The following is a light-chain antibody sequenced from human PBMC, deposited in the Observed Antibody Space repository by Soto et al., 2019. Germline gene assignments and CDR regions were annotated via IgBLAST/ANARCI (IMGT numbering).Light chain of an antibody. CDR3: QQYNHWPPKMD. Sequence: EIVMTQSPGTLSVSPGERATLSCRASQSMTNNFAWYQQKVGQAPRLLIYGASTRATGVPARFRGSGSGTDFTLTISSLQSEDSAVYYCQQYNHWPPKMDFGPWTKVAIK. J-gene: IGKJ1*01. V-gene: IGKV3-15*01. CDR1: QSMTNN. CDR2: GAS.